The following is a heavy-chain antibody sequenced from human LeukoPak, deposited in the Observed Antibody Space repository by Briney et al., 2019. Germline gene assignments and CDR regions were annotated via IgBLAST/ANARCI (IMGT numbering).Heavy chain of an antibody. V-gene: IGHV1-8*01. J-gene: IGHJ4*02. D-gene: IGHD3-10*01. Sequence: GASVKVSCKASRYTFTSYDINWVREAAGHGLEWMGWMNPNTGRTGYAQKFQGRITMTRDTSINTAYMESTNLRSEDTAIYYCARLSQTPDYYTLGGYYYLGYWGQGTPVTVSS. CDR1: RYTFTSYD. CDR3: ARLSQTPDYYTLGGYYYLGY. CDR2: MNPNTGRT.